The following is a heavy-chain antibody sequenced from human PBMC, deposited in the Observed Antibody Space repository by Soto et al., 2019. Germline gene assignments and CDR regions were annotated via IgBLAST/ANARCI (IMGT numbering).Heavy chain of an antibody. J-gene: IGHJ6*02. CDR2: ISSSSSYK. D-gene: IGHD3-3*01. V-gene: IGHV3-21*01. Sequence: GGSLRLSCAASGFTFSSYSMNWVRQAPGKGLEWVSYISSSSSYKYYADSVKGRFIISRDNAKNSLYLQMNSLRAEDTAVYYCARDQERITIFGGMDVWGQGTTVTVSS. CDR1: GFTFSSYS. CDR3: ARDQERITIFGGMDV.